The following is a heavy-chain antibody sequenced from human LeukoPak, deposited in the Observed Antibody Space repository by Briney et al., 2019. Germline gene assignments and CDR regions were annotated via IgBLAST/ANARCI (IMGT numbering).Heavy chain of an antibody. Sequence: GGSLRLSCAASGFTFGSYAMHWVRQAPGKGLEWVGLVSYDGGNTYYGDSVRGRFSISRDNSKNTVYLQMNSPRADDSAVYYCVRDVGVGTGIYYYSDYWGQGTLVTVSS. CDR1: GFTFGSYA. CDR2: VSYDGGNT. J-gene: IGHJ4*02. CDR3: VRDVGVGTGIYYYSDY. V-gene: IGHV3-33*01. D-gene: IGHD2-8*02.